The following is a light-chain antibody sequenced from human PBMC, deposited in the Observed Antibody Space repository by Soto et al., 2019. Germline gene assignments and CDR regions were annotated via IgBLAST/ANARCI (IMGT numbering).Light chain of an antibody. J-gene: IGKJ1*01. V-gene: IGKV1-5*03. CDR3: QHWNDYSWT. Sequence: DIHMTQSPSTLSASVGDRVTITCRASQSISIWLAWYQQKPGKAPNLLIYKTSSLETGVPSRFSGSGSGTESTLTISSLQADDFATYYCQHWNDYSWTFGQGTKVEVK. CDR2: KTS. CDR1: QSISIW.